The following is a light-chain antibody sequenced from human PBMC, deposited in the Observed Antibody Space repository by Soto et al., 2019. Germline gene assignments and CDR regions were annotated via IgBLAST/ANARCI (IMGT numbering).Light chain of an antibody. CDR1: QSVSSSY. CDR3: QQWGT. V-gene: IGKV3-20*01. J-gene: IGKJ1*01. CDR2: GAS. Sequence: EIVLTQSPGTLSLSPGERATPSCRASQSVSSSYLAWYQQKPGQAPRLLTYGASSRATGIPDRFSGSGSGTDFTLTISRLEPEDFAVYYCQQWGTFGQGTKV.